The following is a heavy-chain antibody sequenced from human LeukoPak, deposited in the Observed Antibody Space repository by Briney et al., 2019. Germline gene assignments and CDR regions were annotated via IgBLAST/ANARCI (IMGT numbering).Heavy chain of an antibody. CDR3: ASTHAGRYYTTFDY. D-gene: IGHD3-10*01. CDR2: IYYNGNT. CDR1: GGSIISSSSY. V-gene: IGHV4-39*01. J-gene: IGHJ4*02. Sequence: SETLSLTCTVSGGSIISSSSYWGWIRQPPKKGLEWIGAIYYNGNTYYNRPLRSRVTMSVDTSKNQFSLKLNSVTAADTAVYYCASTHAGRYYTTFDYWGQGALVTVSS.